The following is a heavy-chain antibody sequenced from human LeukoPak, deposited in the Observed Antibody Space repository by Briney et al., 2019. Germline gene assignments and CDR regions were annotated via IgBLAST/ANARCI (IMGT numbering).Heavy chain of an antibody. J-gene: IGHJ1*01. Sequence: GGSLRLSCAASGFTFSRYGMHWVRQAPGKGLEWVAVIWYDGSKKNYADSVKGRFTISRDNSKNTLNLQMTSLRAEDAAVYYCARVSEDYSSGWYEEYFQYWGQGTLVIVSS. V-gene: IGHV3-33*01. CDR3: ARVSEDYSSGWYEEYFQY. D-gene: IGHD6-19*01. CDR1: GFTFSRYG. CDR2: IWYDGSKK.